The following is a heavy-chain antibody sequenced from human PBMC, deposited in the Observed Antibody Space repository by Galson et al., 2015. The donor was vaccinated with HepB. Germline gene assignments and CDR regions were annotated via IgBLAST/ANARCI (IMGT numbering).Heavy chain of an antibody. CDR2: IRHDSNYI. CDR3: ARDSEWAVDY. Sequence: SLRLSCAASGFTFTSRPMNWVRQAPGKGLEFVSYIRHDSNYIYYGDSVRGRFTVSRDNAKNSLFLQMSSLRDEDTAIYYCARDSEWAVDYWGQGTLVTVSS. D-gene: IGHD1-26*01. V-gene: IGHV3-21*05. CDR1: GFTFTSRP. J-gene: IGHJ4*02.